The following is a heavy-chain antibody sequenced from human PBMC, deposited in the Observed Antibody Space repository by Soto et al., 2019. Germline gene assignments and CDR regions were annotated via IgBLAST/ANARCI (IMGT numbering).Heavy chain of an antibody. J-gene: IGHJ5*02. D-gene: IGHD2-2*01. CDR1: GFTFSSCA. CDR2: ISCSGGST. Sequence: PGGSLRLSFAASGFTFSSCAMSWVRQAPGKGLEWVSAISCSGGSTYYADSVKVRFTISRDNSKNTLYLQMNSLRAEDTAVYYCAKVASYCSSTSCYFANRGFHXWGQGTLVTVSX. CDR3: AKVASYCSSTSCYFANRGFHX. V-gene: IGHV3-23*01.